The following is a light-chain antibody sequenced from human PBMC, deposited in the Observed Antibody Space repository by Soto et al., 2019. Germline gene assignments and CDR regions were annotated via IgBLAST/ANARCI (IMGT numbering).Light chain of an antibody. V-gene: IGKV2-30*02. CDR2: KVS. Sequence: DVVMTQSPLSLPVTLGQPATISCRSSQGLVHSNGNTHLNWLQQRPGQSPRRLIYKVSNRDSGVPDRFSRSGSRTEFTLKISRVEAEDVGVYYCMQATNWPWTFGQGTRVEI. J-gene: IGKJ1*01. CDR1: QGLVHSNGNTH. CDR3: MQATNWPWT.